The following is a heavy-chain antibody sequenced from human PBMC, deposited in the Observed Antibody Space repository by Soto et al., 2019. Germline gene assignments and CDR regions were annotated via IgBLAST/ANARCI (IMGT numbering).Heavy chain of an antibody. CDR2: MIYSGLT. CDR3: APLSVSLSGPYGIHV. Sequence: SETLSLTCSVSGYSVSSSDYYWAWIRQPPGKGLEWIGSMIYSGLTYYTPSLKSRVTLSVDTSKNQFSVRLNSVTASDTAVYYCAPLSVSLSGPYGIHVWGQGTTVTVSS. D-gene: IGHD2-15*01. V-gene: IGHV4-39*01. J-gene: IGHJ6*02. CDR1: GYSVSSSDYY.